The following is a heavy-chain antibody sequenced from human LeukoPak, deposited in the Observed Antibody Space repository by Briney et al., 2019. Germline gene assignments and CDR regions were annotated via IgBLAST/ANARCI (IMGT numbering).Heavy chain of an antibody. V-gene: IGHV4-61*02. CDR1: GGSISSGSYY. CDR3: ARASYDTPFDY. J-gene: IGHJ4*02. D-gene: IGHD3-22*01. CDR2: IYTSGST. Sequence: SQTLSLTCTVSGGSISSGSYYWSWIRHPAGKGLEWIGRIYTSGSTNYNPSLKSRVTISVDTSKNQLSLKLSSVTAADTAVYYCARASYDTPFDYWGQGTLVTVSS.